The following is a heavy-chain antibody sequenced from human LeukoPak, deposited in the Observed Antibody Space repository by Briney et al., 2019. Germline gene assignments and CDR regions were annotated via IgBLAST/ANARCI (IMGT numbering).Heavy chain of an antibody. J-gene: IGHJ4*02. CDR1: GGTFSSYA. V-gene: IGHV1-69*04. Sequence: ASVKVSCKASGGTFSSYAISWVRQAPGQGLEWMGRIIPILGIANYAQKFQGRVTLTTDTSTSTAYMELRGLTSDDTAVYYCAREHSGLLFDYWGLGTLVTVSS. CDR3: AREHSGLLFDY. D-gene: IGHD6-25*01. CDR2: IIPILGIA.